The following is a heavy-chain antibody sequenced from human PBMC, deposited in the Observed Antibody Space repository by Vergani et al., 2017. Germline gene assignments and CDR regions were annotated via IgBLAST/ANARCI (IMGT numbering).Heavy chain of an antibody. CDR2: IYSGDSDT. D-gene: IGHD6-13*01. J-gene: IGHJ4*02. V-gene: IGHV5-51*01. Sequence: EVQLVQSGAEVKKPGESLKISCKGSGYNFTTYWIGWVRQMPGKGLEWMGIIYSGDSDTRYSPSFQGQVTISVGKSISTAYLQWSSLRASDTAIYYCARFGYSSPSTADYWGQGTLVTVSS. CDR3: ARFGYSSPSTADY. CDR1: GYNFTTYW.